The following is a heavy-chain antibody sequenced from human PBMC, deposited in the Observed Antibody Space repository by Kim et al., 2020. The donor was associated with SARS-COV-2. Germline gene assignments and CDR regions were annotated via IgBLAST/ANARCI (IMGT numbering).Heavy chain of an antibody. V-gene: IGHV4-34*01. CDR1: GGSFSAFH. CDR3: ARSQPGAYYYYAMDV. D-gene: IGHD3-10*01. Sequence: SETLSLTCAVYGGSFSAFHWCWIRQPPGKGLEWIGEIDHAGSTNYNPSLKSRVTISVDTSKNHISLRLRSVTAADTAVYYCARSQPGAYYYYAMDVWGQ. J-gene: IGHJ6*02. CDR2: IDHAGST.